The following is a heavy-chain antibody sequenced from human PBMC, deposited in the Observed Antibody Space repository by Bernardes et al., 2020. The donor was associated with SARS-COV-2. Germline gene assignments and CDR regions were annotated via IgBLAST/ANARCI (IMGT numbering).Heavy chain of an antibody. V-gene: IGHV4-59*01. CDR3: ARDRLELDN. J-gene: IGHJ4*02. Sequence: SATLSLTGTVSGGSISSYYWSWIRQPPGKGLEWIGYIYYSGSTNYNPSLKSRVTISVDTSKNQFSLKLSSVTAADTAVYYCARDRLELDNWGQGTLVTVSS. D-gene: IGHD1-7*01. CDR1: GGSISSYY. CDR2: IYYSGST.